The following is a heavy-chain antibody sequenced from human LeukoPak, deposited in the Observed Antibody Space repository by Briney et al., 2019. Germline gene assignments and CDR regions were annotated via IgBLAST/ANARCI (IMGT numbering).Heavy chain of an antibody. J-gene: IGHJ4*02. V-gene: IGHV3-9*01. CDR1: GFTFEDYA. D-gene: IGHD1-26*01. CDR2: ISWNSGSI. CDR3: ARDFASGRKGKDY. Sequence: GRSLRLSCAVSGFTFEDYAMHWVRQAPGKGLDWVAAISWNSGSINYADSVKGRFTISRDNSKNTLYLQMNSLRAEDTAVYYCARDFASGRKGKDYWGQGTLVTVSS.